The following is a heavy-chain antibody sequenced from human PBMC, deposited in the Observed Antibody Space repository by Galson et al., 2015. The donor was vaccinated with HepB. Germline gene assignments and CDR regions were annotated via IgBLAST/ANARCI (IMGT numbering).Heavy chain of an antibody. CDR3: ASQQLASFDY. D-gene: IGHD6-13*01. V-gene: IGHV3-11*06. J-gene: IGHJ4*02. CDR2: ISSSSSYT. CDR1: GFTFSDYY. Sequence: SLRLSCAASGFTFSDYYMSWIRQAPGKGLEWVSYISSSSSYTNYADSVKGRFAVSRGNAKNSLYLQMNSLRAEDTAVYYCASQQLASFDYWGQGTLVTISS.